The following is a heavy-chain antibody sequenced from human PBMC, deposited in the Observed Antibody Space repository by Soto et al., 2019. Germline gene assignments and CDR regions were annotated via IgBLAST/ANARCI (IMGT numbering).Heavy chain of an antibody. CDR1: GFTLSNYR. CDR3: GREKEDEGSSSLRVYYGVDV. CDR2: ISSRTDYI. D-gene: IGHD6-6*01. J-gene: IGHJ6*02. Sequence: EVQLLESGGGPVKSGGSLRLSCVASGFTLSNYRMTWVRQGPGKGLEWVSSISSRTDYIHYTESVKGRFTISRDNAKNSLYLQMNSLRDEDAAVYYCGREKEDEGSSSLRVYYGVDVWGQGTTVTVSS. V-gene: IGHV3-21*02.